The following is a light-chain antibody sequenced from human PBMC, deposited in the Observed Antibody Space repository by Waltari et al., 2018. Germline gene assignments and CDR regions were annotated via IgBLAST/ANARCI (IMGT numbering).Light chain of an antibody. CDR3: QQDGRSPRT. V-gene: IGKV3-20*01. CDR2: AAS. CDR1: QSVSSY. Sequence: EIVLTQSPGTLSLSPGERATLSCRASQSVSSYLAWYQQRPGQAPRLLIYAASSRATGIPDKFSGSGSGTDFTLTISRVEPEDFAMYYCQQDGRSPRTFGQGTKLEI. J-gene: IGKJ2*01.